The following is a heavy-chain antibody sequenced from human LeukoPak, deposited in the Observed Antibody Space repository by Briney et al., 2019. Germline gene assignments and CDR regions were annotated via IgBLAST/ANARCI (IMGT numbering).Heavy chain of an antibody. J-gene: IGHJ4*02. Sequence: GGSLRLSCAASGFTVGNNYMAWVRQVPGKGLEWVSFIYSGGSTYYADSVKGRFSISRDSSKNTMYLQMNSLRVEDTAVYYCARNQTPFYWGQGSLVTVSS. V-gene: IGHV3-66*01. D-gene: IGHD2-15*01. CDR2: IYSGGST. CDR1: GFTVGNNY. CDR3: ARNQTPFY.